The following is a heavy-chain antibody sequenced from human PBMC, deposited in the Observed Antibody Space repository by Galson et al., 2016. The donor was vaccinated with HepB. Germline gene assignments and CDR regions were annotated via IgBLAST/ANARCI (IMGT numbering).Heavy chain of an antibody. CDR3: ARDWGDFYGSRNGLDL. J-gene: IGHJ3*01. CDR1: GYSFSDYG. CDR2: ISAYSGNP. V-gene: IGHV1-18*01. Sequence: SVKVSCKASGYSFSDYGISWVRQAPGQGLEWMGRISAYSGNPEYAQKFQGRVTMTTDRSTSTAYMELRSLRLDDAAVYYCARDWGDFYGSRNGLDLWGQGTTVTVSS. D-gene: IGHD2/OR15-2a*01.